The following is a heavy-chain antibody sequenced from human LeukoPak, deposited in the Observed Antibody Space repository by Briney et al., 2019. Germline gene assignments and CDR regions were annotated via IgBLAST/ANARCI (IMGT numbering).Heavy chain of an antibody. J-gene: IGHJ4*02. CDR2: IYSGGST. Sequence: GESLRLSCAASGFTVSSNYMSWVRQAPGKGLEWVSVIYSGGSTYYADSVKGRFTISRDNSKNTLYLQMNSLRAADTAVYYCAKDWGHRDGYTDYWGQGTLVTVSS. V-gene: IGHV3-53*01. CDR3: AKDWGHRDGYTDY. D-gene: IGHD5-24*01. CDR1: GFTVSSNY.